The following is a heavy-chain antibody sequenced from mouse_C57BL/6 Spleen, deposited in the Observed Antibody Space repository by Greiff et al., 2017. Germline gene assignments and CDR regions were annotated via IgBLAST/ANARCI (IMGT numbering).Heavy chain of an antibody. V-gene: IGHV1-72*01. J-gene: IGHJ3*01. CDR1: GYTFTSYW. CDR2: IDPNSGGT. Sequence: VQLQQPGAELVKPGASVKLSCKASGYTFTSYWMHWVKQRPGRGLEWIGRIDPNSGGTKNNEKFKSKATLTVDKPSSTASMQLSSLTSEDSAVYDCARGAYSNYFWFAYWGQGTLVTVSA. CDR3: ARGAYSNYFWFAY. D-gene: IGHD2-5*01.